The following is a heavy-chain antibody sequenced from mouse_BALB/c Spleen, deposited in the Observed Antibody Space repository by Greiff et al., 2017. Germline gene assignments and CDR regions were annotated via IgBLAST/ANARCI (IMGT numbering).Heavy chain of an antibody. V-gene: IGHV3-2*02. CDR2: ISYSGST. CDR3: ARDGTYAMDY. Sequence: EVKLMESGPGLVKPSQSLSLTCTVTGYSITSDYAWNWIRQFPGNKLEWMGYISYSGSTSYNPSLKSRISITRDTSKNQFFLQLKSVTTEDTATYYCARDGTYAMDYWGQGTSVTVSS. CDR1: GYSITSDYA. J-gene: IGHJ4*01. D-gene: IGHD2-1*01.